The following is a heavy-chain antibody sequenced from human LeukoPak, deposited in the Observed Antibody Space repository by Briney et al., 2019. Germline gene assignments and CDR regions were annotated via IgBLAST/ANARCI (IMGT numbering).Heavy chain of an antibody. Sequence: SQTLSLTCAISGDSVSSNTAAWYWIRQSPSRGLEWLGRTYYRSKYFYEYAVSVRSRIIINVDTSKNQFSLQLSSVTHKATAVYYCARDPSYDRGLDYWGQGTLVTVSS. CDR2: TYYRSKYFY. D-gene: IGHD5-12*01. CDR3: ARDPSYDRGLDY. J-gene: IGHJ4*02. CDR1: GDSVSSNTAA. V-gene: IGHV6-1*01.